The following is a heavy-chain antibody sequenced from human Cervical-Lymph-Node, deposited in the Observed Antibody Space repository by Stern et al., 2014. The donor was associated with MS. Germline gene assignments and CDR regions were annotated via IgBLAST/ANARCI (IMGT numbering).Heavy chain of an antibody. Sequence: QVQLVQSGAEVKKPGASVRVSCTASGYTFTAYYIHWVRQAPGEGLEWLGRINPSSGVTFYAGNFEGRITMTRDASNNTAYLDLASLRFDDTAVYYCTRVRGVRDTTTYWGQGTLVTVSS. CDR3: TRVRGVRDTTTY. CDR2: INPSSGVT. J-gene: IGHJ4*02. CDR1: GYTFTAYY. D-gene: IGHD3-10*01. V-gene: IGHV1-2*06.